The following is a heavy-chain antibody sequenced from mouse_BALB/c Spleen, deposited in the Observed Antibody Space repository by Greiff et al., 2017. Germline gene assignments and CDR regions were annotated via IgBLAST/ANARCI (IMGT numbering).Heavy chain of an antibody. CDR1: GFTFTDYY. D-gene: IGHD2-4*01. V-gene: IGHV7-3*02. CDR2: IRNKANGYTT. CDR3: ARDMITARGY. Sequence: DVKLVESGGGMVQPGGSLRLSCATSGFTFTDYYMSWVRQPPGKALEWLGFIRNKANGYTTEYSASVKGRFTISRDNSQSILYLQMNTLRAEDSATYYCARDMITARGYWGQGTSVTVSS. J-gene: IGHJ4*01.